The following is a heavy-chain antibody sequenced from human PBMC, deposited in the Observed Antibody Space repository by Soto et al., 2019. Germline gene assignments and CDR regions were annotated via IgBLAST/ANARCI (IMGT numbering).Heavy chain of an antibody. Sequence: QVQLVESGGGLVQPGRSLRLSCAASGFTFSSYGMHWVRQAPGKGLEWVAVIWYDGSNKYYADYVKGRFTICRDNSKYTLHLQRNSLRAEDTAVYYCARGLMDIEASQNDYYSGQGRLVTVSS. CDR3: ARGLMDIEASQNDYY. J-gene: IGHJ4*02. CDR2: IWYDGSNK. D-gene: IGHD5-12*01. CDR1: GFTFSSYG. V-gene: IGHV3-33*01.